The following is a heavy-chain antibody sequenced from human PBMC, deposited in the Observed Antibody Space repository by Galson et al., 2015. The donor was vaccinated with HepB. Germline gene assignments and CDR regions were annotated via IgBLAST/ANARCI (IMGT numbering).Heavy chain of an antibody. CDR2: IKQDGSEK. CDR1: GFTFSSYW. CDR3: ARIPWRIFLSPGARSYWYFDL. Sequence: SLRLSCAASGFTFSSYWMSWVCQAPGKGLEWVANIKQDGSEKYYVDSVKGRFTISRDNAKNSLYLQMNSLRAEDTAVYYCARIPWRIFLSPGARSYWYFDLWGRGTLVTVSS. J-gene: IGHJ2*01. V-gene: IGHV3-7*03. D-gene: IGHD7-27*01.